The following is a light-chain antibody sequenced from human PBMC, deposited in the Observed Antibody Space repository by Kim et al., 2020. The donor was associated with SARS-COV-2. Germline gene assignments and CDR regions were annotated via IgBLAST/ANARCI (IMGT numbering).Light chain of an antibody. V-gene: IGKV1-17*01. Sequence: DIQMTQSPSSLSASVGDRVTITCRASQDITNDLGWYQQKPGESPKRLMYAVSNLQSGVPSRFSGSGSGTEFTLTISSLQPEDFATYYCLQYTDFPWTFGQGTKVEIK. CDR1: QDITND. CDR2: AVS. J-gene: IGKJ1*01. CDR3: LQYTDFPWT.